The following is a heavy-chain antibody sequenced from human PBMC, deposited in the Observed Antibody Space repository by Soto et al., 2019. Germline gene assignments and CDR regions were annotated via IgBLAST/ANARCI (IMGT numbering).Heavy chain of an antibody. D-gene: IGHD1-26*01. CDR2: INPGDGRT. CDR3: ARVSGSYWPFDY. J-gene: IGHJ4*02. CDR1: GYTFTNYY. Sequence: XSVKVSCKASGYTFTNYYIHWVRQAPGQGPEWMGIINPGDGRTTYTQKFQGRVTMIRDTSTSTVYMELTGLISEDTAVYYCARVSGSYWPFDYWGQGTLVTVSS. V-gene: IGHV1-46*01.